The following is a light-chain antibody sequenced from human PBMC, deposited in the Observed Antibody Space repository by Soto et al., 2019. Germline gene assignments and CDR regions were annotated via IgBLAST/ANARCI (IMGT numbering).Light chain of an antibody. CDR2: GAS. CDR1: QSVSGN. J-gene: IGKJ5*01. CDR3: QQYNDWPTIT. Sequence: EIVMTQSPVTLSVSPGERATLSCRASQSVSGNLAWYQQKPGQAPRLLIYGASTRATGLPARFSGSGYGTEFNLTISSLQSEDFAVYYCQQYNDWPTITFGQGTRLEIK. V-gene: IGKV3-15*01.